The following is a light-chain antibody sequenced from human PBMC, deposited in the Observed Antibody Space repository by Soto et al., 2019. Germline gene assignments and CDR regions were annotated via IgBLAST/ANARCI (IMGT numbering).Light chain of an antibody. CDR1: QSVDSK. V-gene: IGKV3-15*01. Sequence: EIVMTHSPATLSVSPGERATLFCRDGQSVDSKIVWYQQKPGQAPRLLIFRASTRATGIPARFSGSGSGTEFTLTISSLQSEDFAVYYGQQYHHWPPITLGQGTRLEIK. J-gene: IGKJ5*01. CDR2: RAS. CDR3: QQYHHWPPIT.